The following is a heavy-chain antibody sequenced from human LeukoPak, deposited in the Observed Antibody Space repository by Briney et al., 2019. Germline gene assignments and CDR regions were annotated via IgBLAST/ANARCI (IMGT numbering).Heavy chain of an antibody. CDR1: GGSISSSSYS. CDR2: IYYSGST. D-gene: IGHD4-17*01. CDR3: ARHRTVTNRRGAIDY. J-gene: IGHJ4*02. V-gene: IGHV4-39*01. Sequence: SETLSLTCTVSGGSISSSSYSWGWIRQPPGKGLEWIGSIYYSGSTYYNPSLKSRVTISVDTSKNQFSLKLSSVTAADTAVYYCARHRTVTNRRGAIDYWGQGTLVTVSS.